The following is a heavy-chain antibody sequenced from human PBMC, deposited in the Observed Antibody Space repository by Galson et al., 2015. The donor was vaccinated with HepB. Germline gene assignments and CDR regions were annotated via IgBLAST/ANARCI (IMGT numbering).Heavy chain of an antibody. CDR2: ISYDGSNK. D-gene: IGHD3-10*01. J-gene: IGHJ4*02. CDR3: ASSDSGFTLVDY. CDR1: GFTFGSYA. V-gene: IGHV3-30*04. Sequence: SLRLSCAASGFTFGSYAMHWVRQAPGKGLEWVAVISYDGSNKYYADSVKGRFTISRDNSKNTLYLQMNSLRAEDTAVYYCASSDSGFTLVDYWGQGTLVTVSS.